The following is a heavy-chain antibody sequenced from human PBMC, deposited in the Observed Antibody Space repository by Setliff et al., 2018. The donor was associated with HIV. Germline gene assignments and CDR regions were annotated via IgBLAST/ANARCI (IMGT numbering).Heavy chain of an antibody. J-gene: IGHJ4*02. Sequence: GSLRLSCAASGFSFSSYWMIWVRQAPGKGLEWVASINEDGSKRYFVDSVKGRFTISRDNAKNSLELEMKFLSDEETAVYYCARCAAGPYCRNSFDYWGRGALVTVSS. V-gene: IGHV3-7*03. D-gene: IGHD2-15*01. CDR3: ARCAAGPYCRNSFDY. CDR1: GFSFSSYW. CDR2: INEDGSKR.